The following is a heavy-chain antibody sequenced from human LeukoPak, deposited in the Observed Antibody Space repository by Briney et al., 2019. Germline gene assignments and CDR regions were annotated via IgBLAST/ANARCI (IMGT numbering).Heavy chain of an antibody. D-gene: IGHD1-7*01. J-gene: IGHJ3*02. CDR3: ARDAPPNYSGAFDI. V-gene: IGHV3-53*01. CDR1: GFTVSNNY. CDR2: IYSGGST. Sequence: PGGSLRLSCAASGFTVSNNYMSWVRQAPGKGLEWVSVIYSGGSTYYADSVKGRFTISRDDSKNTLFLQMNSLRPEDTAVYYCARDAPPNYSGAFDIWGQGTMVTVSS.